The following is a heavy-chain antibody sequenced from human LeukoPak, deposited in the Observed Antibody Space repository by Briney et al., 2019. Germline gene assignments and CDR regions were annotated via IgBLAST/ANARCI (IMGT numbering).Heavy chain of an antibody. J-gene: IGHJ4*02. V-gene: IGHV5-51*01. CDR2: IYPGDSDT. D-gene: IGHD3-10*02. CDR3: ATSHDRVVFDY. Sequence: GESLQISCQGSGYTFTNYWIAWVRQMPGKGLEWMGIIYPGDSDTRYSPSFQGQVTISADKSISTAYLQWSSLKASDTAMYYCATSHDRVVFDYWGQGTLVTVSS. CDR1: GYTFTNYW.